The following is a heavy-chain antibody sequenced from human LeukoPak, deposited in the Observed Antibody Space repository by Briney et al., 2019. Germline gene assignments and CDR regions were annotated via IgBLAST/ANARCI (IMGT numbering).Heavy chain of an antibody. J-gene: IGHJ4*02. CDR2: ISDNEGST. CDR1: GFTFNYYA. V-gene: IGHV3-23*01. D-gene: IGHD5-18*01. CDR3: ARHDSFIPY. Sequence: GGSLRLSCAAPGFTFNYYAMSWVRQAPGKGLEWVSGISDNEGSTYYTDSVKGRFTISRDNTKNTVYLQMNNLRPDDMAVYFCARHDSFIPYWGQGTLVTVSS.